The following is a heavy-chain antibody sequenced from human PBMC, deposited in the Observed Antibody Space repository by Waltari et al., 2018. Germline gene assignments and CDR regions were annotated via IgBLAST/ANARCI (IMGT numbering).Heavy chain of an antibody. CDR3: ASGRDSAFDI. Sequence: AISGDSVSRYGAAWNWIRQSPSRGLEWLGRAYYRSKWSNDYAVSVKSRITINPDTSKNQFSLQLHSVTPDDTAVYYCASGRDSAFDIWGQGTIVTVSS. D-gene: IGHD3-10*01. CDR1: GDSVSRYGAA. V-gene: IGHV6-1*01. CDR2: AYYRSKWSN. J-gene: IGHJ3*02.